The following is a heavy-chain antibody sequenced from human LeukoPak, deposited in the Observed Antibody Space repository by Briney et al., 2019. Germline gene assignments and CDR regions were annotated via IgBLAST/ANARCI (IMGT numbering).Heavy chain of an antibody. Sequence: GGSLRLSCAASGFTFSSYNMNWVRQTPGKGLEWVSYISSDSNYIYYADSMKGRFTISRDNAKNSLYLQMNSLRAEDTAVYYCARGRFKSDSSGYSSFYHWGQGTLVTVSS. J-gene: IGHJ4*02. CDR2: ISSDSNYI. V-gene: IGHV3-21*01. D-gene: IGHD3-22*01. CDR3: ARGRFKSDSSGYSSFYH. CDR1: GFTFSSYN.